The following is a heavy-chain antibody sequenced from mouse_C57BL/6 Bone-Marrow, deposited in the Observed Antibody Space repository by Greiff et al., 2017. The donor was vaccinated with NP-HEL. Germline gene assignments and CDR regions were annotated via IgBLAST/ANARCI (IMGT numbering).Heavy chain of an antibody. Sequence: VQLQQPGAELVRPGSSVKLSCKASGYTFTSYWMAWVKQRPGQGLEWIGNIYPSDSETHYNQKFKDKATLTVDKSSSTAYMQLSSLTSEDSAVYYCARSGITTVVALDYWGQGTTLTVSS. V-gene: IGHV1-61*01. CDR3: ARSGITTVVALDY. CDR1: GYTFTSYW. J-gene: IGHJ2*01. D-gene: IGHD1-1*01. CDR2: IYPSDSET.